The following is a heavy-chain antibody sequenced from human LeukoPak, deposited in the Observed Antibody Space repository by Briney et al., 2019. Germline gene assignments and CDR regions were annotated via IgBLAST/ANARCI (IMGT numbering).Heavy chain of an antibody. V-gene: IGHV1-69*05. J-gene: IGHJ5*02. CDR3: ARGSRGIAARPDWFDP. CDR1: GGTFSSYA. D-gene: IGHD6-6*01. CDR2: IIPIFGTA. Sequence: ASVKVSCKASGGTFSSYAISWVRQAPGQGLEWMGRIIPIFGTANYAQKFQGRVTITTDESTSTAYMELSSLRSEDTAVYYCARGSRGIAARPDWFDPWGQGTLVTVSS.